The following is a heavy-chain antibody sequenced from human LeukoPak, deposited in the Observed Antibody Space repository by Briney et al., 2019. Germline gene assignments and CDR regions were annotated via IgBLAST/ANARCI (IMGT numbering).Heavy chain of an antibody. J-gene: IGHJ3*02. Sequence: PGRSLRLSCAASGFTFSSYGMHWVRQAPGKGLEWVAVIWYDGSNKYYADSVKGRFTISRDNSKNTLYLQMNSLRAEDTAVYYCARDYDSSGAQTFDIWGQGTMVTVPS. D-gene: IGHD3-22*01. CDR3: ARDYDSSGAQTFDI. CDR2: IWYDGSNK. CDR1: GFTFSSYG. V-gene: IGHV3-33*01.